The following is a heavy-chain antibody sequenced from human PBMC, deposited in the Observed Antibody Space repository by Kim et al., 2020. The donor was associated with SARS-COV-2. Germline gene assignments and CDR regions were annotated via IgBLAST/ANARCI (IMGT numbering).Heavy chain of an antibody. J-gene: IGHJ3*02. Sequence: GGSLRLSCAASGFTFSDYYMIWVRQAPGKGLEWVSYISGSGSTIYYADSVKGRFTISRDNAKNSLYLQMNSLRAEDTAVYYCARYARHITIFGVVDHAFDIWGQGTMVSVSS. CDR1: GFTFSDYY. CDR2: ISGSGSTI. V-gene: IGHV3-11*01. CDR3: ARYARHITIFGVVDHAFDI. D-gene: IGHD3-3*01.